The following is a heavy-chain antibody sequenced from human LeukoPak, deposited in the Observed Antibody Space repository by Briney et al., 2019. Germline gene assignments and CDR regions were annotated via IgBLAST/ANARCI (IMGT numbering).Heavy chain of an antibody. J-gene: IGHJ4*02. CDR3: ARHGRWELRYYFDY. Sequence: PSETLSLTCTVSGGSISSSSYYWGWIRQPPGKGLEWIGSIYYSGSTYYNPSLKSRVTISVDTSKNQFSLKLSSVTAADTAVYYCARHGRWELRYYFDYWGRRTLVTVSS. D-gene: IGHD1-26*01. CDR2: IYYSGST. CDR1: GGSISSSSYY. V-gene: IGHV4-39*01.